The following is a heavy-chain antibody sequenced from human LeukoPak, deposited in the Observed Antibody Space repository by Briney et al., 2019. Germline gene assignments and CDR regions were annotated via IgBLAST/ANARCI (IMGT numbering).Heavy chain of an antibody. J-gene: IGHJ4*02. D-gene: IGHD2-15*01. V-gene: IGHV1-8*01. Sequence: ASVKVSCKASGYTFTSYDINWVRQATGQGLEWMGWMNPNSGNTGYAQKFQGRVTITADESTSTAYMELSSLRSEDTAVYYCARGVWECSGGSCYSLGYWGQGTLVTVSS. CDR1: GYTFTSYD. CDR2: MNPNSGNT. CDR3: ARGVWECSGGSCYSLGY.